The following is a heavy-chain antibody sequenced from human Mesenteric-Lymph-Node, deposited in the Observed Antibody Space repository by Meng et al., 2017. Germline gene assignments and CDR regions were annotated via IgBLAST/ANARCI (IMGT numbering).Heavy chain of an antibody. V-gene: IGHV1-18*01. J-gene: IGHJ5*02. CDR2: ISAYNGNT. CDR1: GRTFNSYA. D-gene: IGHD4-17*01. CDR3: ARAPAHYGDYGDTGDWFDP. Sequence: ASVKVSCKASGRTFNSYAISWVRQAPGQGLEWMRWISAYNGNTNYAQKLQGRVTMTTDTSTSTAYMELRSLRSDDTAVYYCARAPAHYGDYGDTGDWFDPWGQGTLVTVSS.